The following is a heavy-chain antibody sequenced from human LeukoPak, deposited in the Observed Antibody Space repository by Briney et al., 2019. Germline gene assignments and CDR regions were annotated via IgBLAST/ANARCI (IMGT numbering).Heavy chain of an antibody. D-gene: IGHD3-9*01. CDR1: GFTFSSYA. V-gene: IGHV3-23*01. J-gene: IGHJ4*02. Sequence: PGGSLRLSCAASGFTFSSYAMSWVRQAPGKGLEWVSAISGSGGSTYYADSVKGRFTISRDNSKNTLYLQMNSLRAEDTAVYYCAKASNYDILTGYLYYFDYWGQGTLVTVSS. CDR3: AKASNYDILTGYLYYFDY. CDR2: ISGSGGST.